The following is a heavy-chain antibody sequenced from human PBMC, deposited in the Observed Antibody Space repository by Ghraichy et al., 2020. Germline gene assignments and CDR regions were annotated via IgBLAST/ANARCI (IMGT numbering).Heavy chain of an antibody. D-gene: IGHD1-26*01. CDR3: AKDQDTGWSFAD. J-gene: IGHJ4*02. CDR1: GFTFTSYW. CDR2: IKEDGSKM. V-gene: IGHV3-7*01. Sequence: GGSLRLSCAASGFTFTSYWMYWVRQAPGKGPEWVTNIKEDGSKMYYVDSVKGRFTVSRDNAKKTLYLQMNSLRVEDTAVYYCAKDQDTGWSFADWGQGTLGTVSS.